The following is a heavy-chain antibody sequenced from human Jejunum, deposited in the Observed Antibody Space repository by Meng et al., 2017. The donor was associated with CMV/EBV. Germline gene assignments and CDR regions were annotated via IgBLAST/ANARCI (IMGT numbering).Heavy chain of an antibody. J-gene: IGHJ6*02. CDR1: TSSSYY. V-gene: IGHV4-39*07. CDR3: ARDRVHFSDDYYYYGMDV. Sequence: TSSSYYWGWIRQPPGKGLEWIGTIYYGGGTYYNLSLKSRVTMSIDTSKNQFSLSLSSVTAADTAVYYCARDRVHFSDDYYYYGMDVWGLGTTVTVSS. CDR2: IYYGGGT. D-gene: IGHD1-1*01.